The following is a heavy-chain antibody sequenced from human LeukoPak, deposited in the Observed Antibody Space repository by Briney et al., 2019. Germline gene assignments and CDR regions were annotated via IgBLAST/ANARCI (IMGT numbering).Heavy chain of an antibody. CDR3: ARYYGSGSYETLGFDY. J-gene: IGHJ4*02. Sequence: ASVKASCKASGYTFSSYGISWVRQAPGQGLEWMGWISAYNGNTNYAQKLQGRVTMTTDTSTSTAYMELRSLRSDDTAVYYCARYYGSGSYETLGFDYWGQGTLVTVSS. CDR2: ISAYNGNT. CDR1: GYTFSSYG. V-gene: IGHV1-18*01. D-gene: IGHD3-10*01.